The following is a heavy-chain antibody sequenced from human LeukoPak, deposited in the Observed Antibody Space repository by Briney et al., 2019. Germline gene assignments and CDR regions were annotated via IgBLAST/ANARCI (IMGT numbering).Heavy chain of an antibody. CDR2: INHSGST. Sequence: SETLSLTCAVYGGSFSGYYWSWIRQPPGKGLEWIGEINHSGSTNYNPSLKSRVTISVDTSKNQFSLKLSSVTAADTAVYYCAGLLYAYWGQGTLVAVSS. D-gene: IGHD2-2*01. J-gene: IGHJ4*02. CDR1: GGSFSGYY. CDR3: AGLLYAY. V-gene: IGHV4-34*01.